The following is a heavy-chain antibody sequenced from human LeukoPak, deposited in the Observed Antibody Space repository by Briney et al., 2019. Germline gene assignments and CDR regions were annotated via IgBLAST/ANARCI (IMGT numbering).Heavy chain of an antibody. V-gene: IGHV3-30*18. Sequence: GGSLRLSCAASGFAFSSYGMHWVRQAPRKGLEWVAVISDDGSSKYYADSVNGRITISRDNSKNTLYLQMISLRAEDTAVYHCANENVFRMVRGVRNYHYGMYVWGQGTTVTVSS. CDR2: ISDDGSSK. D-gene: IGHD3-10*01. CDR3: ANENVFRMVRGVRNYHYGMYV. CDR1: GFAFSSYG. J-gene: IGHJ6*02.